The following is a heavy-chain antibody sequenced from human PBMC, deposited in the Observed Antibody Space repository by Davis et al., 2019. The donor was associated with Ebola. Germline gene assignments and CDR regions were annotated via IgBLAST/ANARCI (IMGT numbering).Heavy chain of an antibody. J-gene: IGHJ6*02. Sequence: PGGSLRLSCAASGFTFSSYGMHWVRQTPGKGLEWVAVISYDGSNKYYADSVKGRFTISRDNSKNTLYLQMNSLRAEDTAVYYCAKDYSDFLYYYGMDVWGQGTTVTVSS. CDR1: GFTFSSYG. D-gene: IGHD3-9*01. V-gene: IGHV3-30*18. CDR2: ISYDGSNK. CDR3: AKDYSDFLYYYGMDV.